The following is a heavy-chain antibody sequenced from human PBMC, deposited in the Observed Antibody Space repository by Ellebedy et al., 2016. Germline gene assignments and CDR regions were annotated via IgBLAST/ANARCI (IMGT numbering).Heavy chain of an antibody. V-gene: IGHV3-21*01. D-gene: IGHD3-22*01. CDR2: ISSSSSNI. CDR1: GFTFNYYT. Sequence: GESLKISXAASGFTFNYYTMHWVRQAPGKGLEWVSSISSSSSNIFYADSVRGRFTISRDNAKKSLYLQMNSLRVEDTAVYYCAREKATYYHSSGYFWGHGTLVTVSS. CDR3: AREKATYYHSSGYF. J-gene: IGHJ4*01.